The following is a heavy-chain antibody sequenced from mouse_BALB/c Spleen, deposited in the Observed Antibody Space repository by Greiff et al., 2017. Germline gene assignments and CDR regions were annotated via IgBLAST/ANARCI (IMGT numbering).Heavy chain of an antibody. Sequence: QVQLQQSGAELARPGASVKMSCKASGYTFTSYTMHWVKQRPGQGLEWIGYINPSSGYTNYNQKFKDKATLTADKSSSTAYMQLSSLTSEDSAVYYGAVTMITTRGNYAMDYWGQGTSVTVSS. CDR2: INPSSGYT. CDR3: AVTMITTRGNYAMDY. D-gene: IGHD2-4*01. CDR1: GYTFTSYT. V-gene: IGHV1-4*01. J-gene: IGHJ4*01.